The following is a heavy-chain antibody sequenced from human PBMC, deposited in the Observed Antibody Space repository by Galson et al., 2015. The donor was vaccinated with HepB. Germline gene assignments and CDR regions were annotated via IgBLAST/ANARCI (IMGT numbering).Heavy chain of an antibody. J-gene: IGHJ6*03. D-gene: IGHD4-23*01. CDR2: INPNSGGT. CDR1: GYTFTGYY. V-gene: IGHV1-2*02. Sequence: SVKVSCKASGYTFTGYYMHWVRQAPGQGLEWMGWINPNSGGTNYAQKFQGRVTMTRDTSISTAYMELSRLRSDDTAVYYRARGGGKVGYYYYMDVWGKGTTVTVSS. CDR3: ARGGGKVGYYYYMDV.